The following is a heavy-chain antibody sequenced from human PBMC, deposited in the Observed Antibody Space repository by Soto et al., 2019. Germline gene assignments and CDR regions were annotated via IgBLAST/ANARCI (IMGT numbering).Heavy chain of an antibody. CDR3: ASGSDYGDGDDFDY. Sequence: SETLSLTCSVSGGSISSSSYYWGCFRQPPGKGLEWIASVYYSGSTYYNPSLKSRITISVDTSKNQFSLNLSSVTAADTAVYYCASGSDYGDGDDFDYWGQGTLVTVSS. J-gene: IGHJ4*02. V-gene: IGHV4-39*01. CDR2: VYYSGST. CDR1: GGSISSSSYY. D-gene: IGHD4-17*01.